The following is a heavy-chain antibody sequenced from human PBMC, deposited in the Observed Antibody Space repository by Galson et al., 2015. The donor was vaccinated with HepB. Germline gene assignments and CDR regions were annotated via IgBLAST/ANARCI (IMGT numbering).Heavy chain of an antibody. CDR3: ARQAHYYDSSGYAETDY. CDR2: IYPGDSDT. V-gene: IGHV5-51*01. D-gene: IGHD3-22*01. Sequence: QSGAEVKKPGESLKISCKGSGYSFTSYWIGWVRQMPGKGLEWMGIIYPGDSDTRYSPSFQGQVTISADKSISTAYLQWSSLKASDTAMYYCARQAHYYDSSGYAETDYWGQGTLVTVSS. CDR1: GYSFTSYW. J-gene: IGHJ4*02.